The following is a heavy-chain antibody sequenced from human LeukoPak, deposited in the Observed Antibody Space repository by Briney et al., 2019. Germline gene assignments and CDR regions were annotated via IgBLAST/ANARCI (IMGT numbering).Heavy chain of an antibody. D-gene: IGHD6-6*01. CDR2: IYYSGST. V-gene: IGHV4-59*01. Sequence: SETLSLTCTVSGGSISSYYWSWIRQPPGKGLEWIGYIYYSGSTNYNPSLKSRVTVSVDTSKNQFSLKLSSVTAADTAVYYCASSEYSSSSPDYWGQGTLVTVSS. J-gene: IGHJ4*02. CDR1: GGSISSYY. CDR3: ASSEYSSSSPDY.